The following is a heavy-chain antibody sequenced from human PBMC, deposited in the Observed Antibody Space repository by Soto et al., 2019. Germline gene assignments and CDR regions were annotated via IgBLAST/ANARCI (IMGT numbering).Heavy chain of an antibody. J-gene: IGHJ4*02. CDR3: ARYRREAVAGYTLDN. CDR1: GGSISSNY. V-gene: IGHV4-59*01. CDR2: VYNSGST. D-gene: IGHD6-13*01. Sequence: SETLSLTCTVSGGSISSNYWTWIRQPPGKGLEWIGYVYNSGSTNYNPSLKSRVTISEDTSKSQFSLKVNSMTAADTAVYYCARYRREAVAGYTLDNWGKGILVTVS.